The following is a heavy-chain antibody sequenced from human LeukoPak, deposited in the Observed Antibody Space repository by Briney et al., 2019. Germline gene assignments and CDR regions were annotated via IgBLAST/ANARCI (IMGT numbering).Heavy chain of an antibody. D-gene: IGHD3-10*01. J-gene: IGHJ4*02. CDR1: GFTFSSYA. CDR3: ARDQGATLVRGVTPYLDY. V-gene: IGHV3-30*04. CDR2: MSYDGSDE. Sequence: GGSLRLSCEASGFTFSSYAMHWVRQAPGKGLEWVSIMSYDGSDEKSADSVKGRFTISRDNAKNIVFLQMNSLRAEDTAVYYCARDQGATLVRGVTPYLDYWGQGTLVSVSS.